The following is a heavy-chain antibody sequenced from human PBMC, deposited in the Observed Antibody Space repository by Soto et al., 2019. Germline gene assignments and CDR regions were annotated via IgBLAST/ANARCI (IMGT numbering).Heavy chain of an antibody. Sequence: ASVKVSCKASGYTFTSYDINWVRQATGQGLEWMVWMNPNSGNTGYAQKFQGRVTMTRNTSISTAYMELSSLRSEDTAVYYCAVFWLHNLPLAFDIWGQGTMVTVSS. J-gene: IGHJ3*02. D-gene: IGHD3-9*01. CDR2: MNPNSGNT. CDR1: GYTFTSYD. V-gene: IGHV1-8*01. CDR3: AVFWLHNLPLAFDI.